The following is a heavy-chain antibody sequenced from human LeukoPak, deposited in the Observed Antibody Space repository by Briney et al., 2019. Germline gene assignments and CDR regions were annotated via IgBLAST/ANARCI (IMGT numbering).Heavy chain of an antibody. D-gene: IGHD2-2*02. Sequence: PGGSLRLSCAASGFTFDDYGMSWVRQAPGKGLEWVSGINWNGGNTGYADSVKGRFTISRDNAKNSLYLQMNSLRAEDTALYYCARSPLHYCSSTSCYTKYYFDYWGQGTLVTVSS. CDR1: GFTFDDYG. CDR3: ARSPLHYCSSTSCYTKYYFDY. V-gene: IGHV3-20*04. J-gene: IGHJ4*02. CDR2: INWNGGNT.